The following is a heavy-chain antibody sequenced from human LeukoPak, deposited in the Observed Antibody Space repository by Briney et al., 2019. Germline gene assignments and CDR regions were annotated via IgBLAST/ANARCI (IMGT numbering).Heavy chain of an antibody. J-gene: IGHJ4*02. D-gene: IGHD3-22*01. CDR2: INHSGST. CDR1: GGSISSNY. Sequence: PSESLSLTCTVSGGSISSNYWSWIRQPPGKGLEWIGEINHSGSTNYNPSLKSRVTISDDTSKNQFSLRLSSVTAADTAVYYCARASYSYDINGWVPFDYWGQGTLVTVSS. CDR3: ARASYSYDINGWVPFDY. V-gene: IGHV4-34*01.